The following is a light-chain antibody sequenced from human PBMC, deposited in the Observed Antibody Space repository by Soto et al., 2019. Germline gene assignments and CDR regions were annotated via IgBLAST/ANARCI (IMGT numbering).Light chain of an antibody. V-gene: IGKV3-15*01. J-gene: IGKJ2*01. CDR1: QTVASN. CDR2: GAP. CDR3: QQYHNWPPQYT. Sequence: EIVMTQSPASLSVSPGEGATLSCRASQTVASNLAWYQQKPGQGPRLLIHGAPTRSTGVPARFSGSGSGTDFTLTISSLQSEDFAVYDCQQYHNWPPQYTFGQGTKLQIK.